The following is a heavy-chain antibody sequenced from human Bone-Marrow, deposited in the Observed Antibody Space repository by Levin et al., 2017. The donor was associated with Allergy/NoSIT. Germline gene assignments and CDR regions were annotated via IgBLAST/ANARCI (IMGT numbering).Heavy chain of an antibody. V-gene: IGHV3-30-3*01. CDR3: ARDYYDSSGSYDAFDI. D-gene: IGHD3-22*01. Sequence: GGSLRLSCAASGFTFSSYAMHWVRQAPGKGLEWVAVISYDGSNKYYADSVKGRFTISRDNSKNTLYLQMNSLRAEDTAVYYCARDYYDSSGSYDAFDIWGQGTMVTVSS. CDR2: ISYDGSNK. J-gene: IGHJ3*02. CDR1: GFTFSSYA.